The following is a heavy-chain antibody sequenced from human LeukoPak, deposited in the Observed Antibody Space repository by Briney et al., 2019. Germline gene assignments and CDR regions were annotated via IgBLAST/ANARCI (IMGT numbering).Heavy chain of an antibody. Sequence: PGGSLRLSCAAPGFTFSSYSMNWVRQAPGKGLEWVSYISSSSSTIYYADSVKGRFTISRDNAKNSLYLQMNSLRAEDTAVYYCARREVTMVRGVISDDYWGQGTLVTVSS. D-gene: IGHD3-10*01. CDR1: GFTFSSYS. J-gene: IGHJ4*02. CDR3: ARREVTMVRGVISDDY. CDR2: ISSSSSTI. V-gene: IGHV3-48*04.